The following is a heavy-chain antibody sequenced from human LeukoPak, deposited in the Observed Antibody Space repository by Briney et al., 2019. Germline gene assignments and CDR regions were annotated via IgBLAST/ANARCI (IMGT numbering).Heavy chain of an antibody. Sequence: GESLKISCKGSGYSFTNYWIGWMRQMPGKGLEWMGIIYPGDSDTRYSPSFQGQVTISVDKSISTAYLQWSTLKASDTAMYYCARLSGRDGHNYGYWGQGTLVIVSS. V-gene: IGHV5-51*01. J-gene: IGHJ4*02. D-gene: IGHD5-24*01. CDR2: IYPGDSDT. CDR1: GYSFTNYW. CDR3: ARLSGRDGHNYGY.